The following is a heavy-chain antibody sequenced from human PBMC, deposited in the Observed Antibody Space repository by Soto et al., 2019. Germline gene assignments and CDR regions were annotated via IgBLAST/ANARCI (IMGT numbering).Heavy chain of an antibody. V-gene: IGHV1-69*18. CDR1: GGTFSSYD. CDR3: ARARRRGNDYGDYGFDY. CDR2: ILPLFGTT. Sequence: QVQLVQSGAEVKNPGSSVKVSCKASGGTFSSYDFSWVRQAPGQGLEWMGRILPLFGTTTYAQVFQGRVTITADESTSTAYMELRSLRSEDTAVYFCARARRRGNDYGDYGFDYWGQGTLVTVSS. D-gene: IGHD4-17*01. J-gene: IGHJ4*02.